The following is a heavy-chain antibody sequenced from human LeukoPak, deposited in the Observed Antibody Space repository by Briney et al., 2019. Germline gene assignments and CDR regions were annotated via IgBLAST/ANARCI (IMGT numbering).Heavy chain of an antibody. V-gene: IGHV3-43*02. Sequence: GGSLRLSCAASGFTFDDYAMHWVRQAPGKGLEWVSLISGDGGSTYYADSVKGRFTISRDNSKNTLYLQMNSLRAEDTAVYYCAALVGATDLDYWGQGTLVTVSS. CDR2: ISGDGGST. CDR3: AALVGATDLDY. D-gene: IGHD1-26*01. J-gene: IGHJ4*02. CDR1: GFTFDDYA.